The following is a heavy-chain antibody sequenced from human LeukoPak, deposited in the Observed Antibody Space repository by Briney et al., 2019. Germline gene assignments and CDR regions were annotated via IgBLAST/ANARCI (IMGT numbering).Heavy chain of an antibody. D-gene: IGHD6-19*01. V-gene: IGHV3-21*01. Sequence: GGSLRLSCAASGFTFSSYGMKWVRQAPGKGLEWVSSISSSSVYIYYADSVKGRFTISRDNAKNSLYLQMNSLRAEDTAVYYCARVTYSSGWYPSPLGYWGQGTLVTVSS. CDR3: ARVTYSSGWYPSPLGY. CDR2: ISSSSVYI. CDR1: GFTFSSYG. J-gene: IGHJ4*02.